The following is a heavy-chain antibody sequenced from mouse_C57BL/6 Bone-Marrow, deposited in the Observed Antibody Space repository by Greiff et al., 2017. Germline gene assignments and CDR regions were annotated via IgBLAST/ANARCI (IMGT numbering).Heavy chain of an antibody. Sequence: VQLQQSGTVLARPGASVKISCKTSGYTFTSYWMHWVKQRPGQGLEWIGAIYPGNSDTSYNQKFKGKAKLTAVTSASTAYMELSSLTNEDSAVYYCTNYDYGWYFDVWGTGTTVTVSS. V-gene: IGHV1-5*01. CDR1: GYTFTSYW. CDR3: TNYDYGWYFDV. D-gene: IGHD2-4*01. CDR2: IYPGNSDT. J-gene: IGHJ1*03.